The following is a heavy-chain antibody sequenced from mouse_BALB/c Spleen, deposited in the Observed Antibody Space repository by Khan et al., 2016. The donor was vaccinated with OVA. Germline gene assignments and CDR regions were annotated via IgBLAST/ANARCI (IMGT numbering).Heavy chain of an antibody. D-gene: IGHD3-3*01. CDR2: ISSGGGST. CDR3: ARHSGTWFAY. J-gene: IGHJ3*01. Sequence: EVQLQESGGGLVKPGGSLKLSCAASGFAFSSYDMSWVRQTPEKRLEWVAYISSGGGSTYYPDTVKGRFTISRDNAKNILYLQMGSLKSEDTAMYYCARHSGTWFAYWGQGTLVTVSA. V-gene: IGHV5-12-1*01. CDR1: GFAFSSYD.